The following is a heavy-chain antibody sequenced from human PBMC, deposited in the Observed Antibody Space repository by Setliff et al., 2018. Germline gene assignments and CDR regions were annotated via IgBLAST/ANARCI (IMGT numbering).Heavy chain of an antibody. D-gene: IGHD3-3*02. CDR3: ADIFDLSGY. CDR1: GLTFSAHW. V-gene: IGHV3-74*01. CDR2: INTDGSAT. J-gene: IGHJ4*02. Sequence: GGSLRLSCAASGLTFSAHWVHWVRQAPGKGLVWVSGINTDGSATYYADSVKGRFTISRDNAKSTLYLQMNSLGAEDTSVYYCADIFDLSGYWGQGTLVTVSS.